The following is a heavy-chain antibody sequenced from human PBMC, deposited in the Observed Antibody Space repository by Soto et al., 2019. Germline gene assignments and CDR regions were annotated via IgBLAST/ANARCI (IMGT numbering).Heavy chain of an antibody. CDR1: GGSMSSYC. V-gene: IGHV4-59*01. Sequence: SQPLSLPWTVSGGSMSSYCGRWIRQPPGKGLEWIGYIYYSGSTNYNPPLKSRVTISVDTSKNQFSLKLSSVTAADTAVYYCAGGFRYLDSKYGMDVWRQGNTVT. J-gene: IGHJ6*02. CDR2: IYYSGST. CDR3: AGGFRYLDSKYGMDV. D-gene: IGHD3-9*01.